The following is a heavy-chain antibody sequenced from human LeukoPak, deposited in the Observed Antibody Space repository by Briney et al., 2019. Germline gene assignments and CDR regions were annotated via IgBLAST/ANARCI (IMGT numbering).Heavy chain of an antibody. CDR1: GFTFSNAW. CDR3: TTGGLWFGEPPTVY. V-gene: IGHV3-15*01. CDR2: IKSKTDGGTT. D-gene: IGHD3-10*01. Sequence: PGGSLRLSCAASGFTFSNAWISWVRQAPGKGLEWVGRIKSKTDGGTTDYAAPVKGRFTISRDESKNTLYLQMNSLKTEDTAVYYCTTGGLWFGEPPTVYWGQGTLVTVSS. J-gene: IGHJ4*02.